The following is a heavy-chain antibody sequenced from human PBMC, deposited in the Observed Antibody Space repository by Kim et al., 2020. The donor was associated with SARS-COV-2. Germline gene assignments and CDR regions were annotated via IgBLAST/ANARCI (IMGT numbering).Heavy chain of an antibody. V-gene: IGHV3-30*04. D-gene: IGHD3-10*01. Sequence: GGSLRLSCAASGFTFSSYAMHWVRQAPGKGLEWVAVISYDGSNKYYADSVKGRFTISRDNSKNTLYLQMNSLRAEDTAVYYCARDLGRRSGSYLDYWGQG. J-gene: IGHJ4*02. CDR3: ARDLGRRSGSYLDY. CDR1: GFTFSSYA. CDR2: ISYDGSNK.